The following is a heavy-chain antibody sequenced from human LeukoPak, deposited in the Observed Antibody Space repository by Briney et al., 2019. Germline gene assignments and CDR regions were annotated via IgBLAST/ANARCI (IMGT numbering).Heavy chain of an antibody. J-gene: IGHJ4*02. CDR3: ARGRIAMVRGVIGPFDY. D-gene: IGHD3-10*01. V-gene: IGHV4-34*01. CDR1: GGSFSGGY. CDR2: SNHSGST. Sequence: SETLSLTCAVDGGSFSGGYWSWIRQPPGKGREWIGESNHSGSTNYNPSLKSRVTISVDTSKNQFSLKLSSVTAADRAVYYCARGRIAMVRGVIGPFDYWGQGTLVTVSS.